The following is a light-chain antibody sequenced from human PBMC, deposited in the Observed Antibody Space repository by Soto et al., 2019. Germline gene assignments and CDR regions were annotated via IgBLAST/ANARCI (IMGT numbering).Light chain of an antibody. CDR1: QNICSSY. J-gene: IGKJ1*01. V-gene: IGKV3D-20*02. CDR3: HQRQSWPRT. CDR2: GAS. Sequence: EIVLTQSPDTLSLSPGERVTLSCRASQNICSSYLAWYQQKPGQAPRRLIYGASIRATGISDRFSGSGSGTEFTLTISGLQSEDFALYYCHQRQSWPRTFGQGT.